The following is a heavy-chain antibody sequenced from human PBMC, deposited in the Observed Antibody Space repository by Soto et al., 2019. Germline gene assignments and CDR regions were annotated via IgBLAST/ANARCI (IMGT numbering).Heavy chain of an antibody. J-gene: IGHJ4*02. V-gene: IGHV4-39*01. Sequence: QLQLQESGPGLVKPSETLSLTCTVSGGSISGDYWGWIRQPPGKGLEWIATIYYSGRTFYNPSLENRVTIYVDTSRDQFSLKLTSVTAADTAVYYCARLPRTTTSGSGTDFWGQGTLVTVSS. D-gene: IGHD3-10*01. CDR1: GGSISGDY. CDR3: ARLPRTTTSGSGTDF. CDR2: IYYSGRT.